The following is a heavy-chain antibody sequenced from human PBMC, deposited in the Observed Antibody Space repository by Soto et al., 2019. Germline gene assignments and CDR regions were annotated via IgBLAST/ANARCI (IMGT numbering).Heavy chain of an antibody. D-gene: IGHD2-2*03. CDR1: GGTFSSYA. Sequence: SVKVSCKASGGTFSSYAISWVRQAPGQGLEWMGGIIPIFGTANYAQKFQGRVTITADESTSTAYMELSSLRSEDTAVYYCARGKLGYCSSTSCHPGVFWFDPWGQGTLVTVSS. J-gene: IGHJ5*02. CDR3: ARGKLGYCSSTSCHPGVFWFDP. CDR2: IIPIFGTA. V-gene: IGHV1-69*13.